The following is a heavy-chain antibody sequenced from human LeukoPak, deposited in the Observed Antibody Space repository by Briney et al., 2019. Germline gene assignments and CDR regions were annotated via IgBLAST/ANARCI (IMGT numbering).Heavy chain of an antibody. V-gene: IGHV3-21*01. D-gene: IGHD3-16*01. J-gene: IGHJ6*02. CDR2: ISSSSSYI. CDR1: GFTFSSYS. Sequence: GGSLRLSCAASGFTFSSYSMNWVRQAPGKGLEWVSSISSSSSYIYYADSVKGRFTISRDNSKNTLYLQMNSLRAEDTAVYYCARATWTGMDVWGQGTTVTVSS. CDR3: ARATWTGMDV.